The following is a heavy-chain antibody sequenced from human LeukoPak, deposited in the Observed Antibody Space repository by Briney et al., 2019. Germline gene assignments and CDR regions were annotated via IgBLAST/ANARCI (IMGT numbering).Heavy chain of an antibody. Sequence: SETLSLTCTVSGGSVSSGSYYWSWIRQPPGKGLEWIGYIYYSGSTNYNPSLKSRVTISVDTSKNQFSLKLSSVTAEDTAVYYCARSLVVPAAIFHNWFDPWGQGTLVTVSS. CDR1: GGSVSSGSYY. J-gene: IGHJ5*02. D-gene: IGHD2-2*01. V-gene: IGHV4-61*01. CDR2: IYYSGST. CDR3: ARSLVVPAAIFHNWFDP.